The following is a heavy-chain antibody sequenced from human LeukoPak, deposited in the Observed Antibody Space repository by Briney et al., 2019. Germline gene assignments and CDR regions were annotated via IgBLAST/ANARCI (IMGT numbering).Heavy chain of an antibody. CDR1: GGSISSGNSY. V-gene: IGHV4-61*02. Sequence: SETLSLTCTVSGGSISSGNSYWSWIRQPAGKGLEWIGRIYTSGSTKYNPSLKSRVTISLDTSKNQFSLKLSSVTAADTAVYYCARDQAVADNNWFDPWGQGTLVTVSS. CDR2: IYTSGST. CDR3: ARDQAVADNNWFDP. D-gene: IGHD6-19*01. J-gene: IGHJ5*02.